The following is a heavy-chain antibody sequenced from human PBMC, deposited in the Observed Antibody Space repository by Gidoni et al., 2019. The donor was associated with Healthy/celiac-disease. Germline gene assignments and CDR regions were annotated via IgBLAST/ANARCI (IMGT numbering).Heavy chain of an antibody. D-gene: IGHD1-26*01. Sequence: EVQLVESGGGWVEPGGSLKLPGAASGFPFRGSAMHWVRQASVKGLAWVVLIRSKANSYATAYAASVKGRFTISRDDSKSTAYLQMNSLNAEATAVYYCPRRARGWELPYWCQGTLVTVSS. CDR3: PRRARGWELPY. CDR2: IRSKANSYAT. J-gene: IGHJ4*02. V-gene: IGHV3-73*02. CDR1: GFPFRGSA.